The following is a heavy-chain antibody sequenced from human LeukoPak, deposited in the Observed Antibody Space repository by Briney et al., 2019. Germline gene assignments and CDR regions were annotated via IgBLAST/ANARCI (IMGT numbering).Heavy chain of an antibody. CDR3: ARGPDLLARGVTYIVGFDP. CDR1: GGSFSGYY. J-gene: IGHJ5*02. D-gene: IGHD3-10*01. Sequence: SETLSLTCAVYGGSFSGYYWSWIRQPPGKGLEWIGEINHSGSTSYNPSLKSRVTISVDTSKNQFSLKVSSVTAADTAVFYCARGPDLLARGVTYIVGFDPWGQGTLVTVSS. CDR2: INHSGST. V-gene: IGHV4-34*01.